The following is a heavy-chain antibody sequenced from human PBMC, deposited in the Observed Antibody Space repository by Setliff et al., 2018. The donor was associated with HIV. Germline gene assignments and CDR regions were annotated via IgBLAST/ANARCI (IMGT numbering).Heavy chain of an antibody. CDR2: FHHSGSA. J-gene: IGHJ3*02. D-gene: IGHD3-22*01. Sequence: SETLSLTCTVSGYSISTAYYWAWIRQSPGKGLEWIGGFHHSGSAHYNPSLKSRVTISGQTSKNQFSLTLTSVTAADTAIYYCARQGAGYYYDSSDYYTGNGFDMWGQGTMVTVSS. CDR3: ARQGAGYYYDSSDYYTGNGFDM. V-gene: IGHV4-38-2*02. CDR1: GYSISTAYY.